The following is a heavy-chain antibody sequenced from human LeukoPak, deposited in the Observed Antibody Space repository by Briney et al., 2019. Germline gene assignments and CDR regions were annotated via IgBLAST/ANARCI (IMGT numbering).Heavy chain of an antibody. CDR3: ATDLSSSRNMDV. CDR1: GYPLTELS. D-gene: IGHD6-6*01. J-gene: IGHJ6*03. Sequence: ASVKVSCKVSGYPLTELSMHWVRQAPGKGLEWMGGFDPEDGETIYAQKFQGRVTMTEDTSTDTAYMELSSLRSEDTAVYYCATDLSSSRNMDVWGKGTTVTVSS. CDR2: FDPEDGET. V-gene: IGHV1-24*01.